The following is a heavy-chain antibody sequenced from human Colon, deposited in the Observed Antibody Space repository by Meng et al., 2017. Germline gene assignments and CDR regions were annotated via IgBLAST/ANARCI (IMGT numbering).Heavy chain of an antibody. CDR2: IKSKTDGGTT. CDR1: GFTFSNAW. Sequence: GGSLRLSCAASGFTFSNAWMSWVRQAPGKGQEWVGRIKSKTDGGTTDYAASVKGRFTISRDDSKNTLFLQMNSLRTEDTAVYYFTSQTDVLLWFGKLLAKDYWGQGTLVTVSS. V-gene: IGHV3-15*01. J-gene: IGHJ4*03. CDR3: TSQTDVLLWFGKLLAKDY. D-gene: IGHD3-10*01.